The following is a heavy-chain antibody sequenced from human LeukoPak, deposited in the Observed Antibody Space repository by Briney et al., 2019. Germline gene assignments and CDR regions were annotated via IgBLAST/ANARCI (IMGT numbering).Heavy chain of an antibody. CDR3: ARDPRYPYQYQSDDSGFSLDY. V-gene: IGHV3-21*01. CDR2: ISSSSSYI. J-gene: IGHJ4*02. D-gene: IGHD3-22*01. CDR1: GFTFSSYS. Sequence: PGGSLRLSCAASGFTFSSYSMNWVRQAPGKGLEWVSSISSSSSYIYYADSVKGRFTISRDNAKKSLYLQMNSLGAADTAVYYCARDPRYPYQYQSDDSGFSLDYWGQGTLVTVSS.